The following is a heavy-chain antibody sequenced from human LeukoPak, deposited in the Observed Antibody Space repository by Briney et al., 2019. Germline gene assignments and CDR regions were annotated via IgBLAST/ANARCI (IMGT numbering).Heavy chain of an antibody. D-gene: IGHD3-10*02. CDR3: ARTGTDAFDI. CDR1: GFTFSSYA. J-gene: IGHJ3*02. CDR2: TSYDESNK. V-gene: IGHV3-30*01. Sequence: QPGRSLRLSCAASGFTFSSYAMHWVRQAPGKGLEWVSVTSYDESNKYYADSVKGRFTISRDNSKNTLYLQMNSLRVEDTAVYYCARTGTDAFDIWGQGTMVTVSS.